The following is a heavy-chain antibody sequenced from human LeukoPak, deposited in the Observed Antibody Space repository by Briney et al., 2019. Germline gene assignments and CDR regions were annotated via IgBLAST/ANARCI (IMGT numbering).Heavy chain of an antibody. D-gene: IGHD7-27*01. Sequence: ASVTVSCTVSGYTLTELSMHWVRQAPGKGLEWMGGFDPEDGETIYAQKFQGRVTMTRDTSTSTVYMELSSLRSEDTAVYYCARELQLGGSGHAGSLGDAFDIWGQGTMVTVSS. CDR3: ARELQLGGSGHAGSLGDAFDI. CDR2: FDPEDGET. CDR1: GYTLTELS. J-gene: IGHJ3*02. V-gene: IGHV1-24*01.